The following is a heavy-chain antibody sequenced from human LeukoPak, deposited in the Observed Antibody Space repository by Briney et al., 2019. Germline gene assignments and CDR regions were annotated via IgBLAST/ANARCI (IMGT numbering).Heavy chain of an antibody. J-gene: IGHJ4*02. D-gene: IGHD7-27*01. CDR3: AKDGGLWVSAHWGDS. CDR2: ISYDGSNK. CDR1: GFTFSSYG. Sequence: PGRSLRLSCAASGFTFSSYGMHWVRQAPGKGLEWVAAISYDGSNKYYADSVKGRFTISRDNSKNTLYLQMNSLRAEDTAVYYCAKDGGLWVSAHWGDSWGRGTLVTVSS. V-gene: IGHV3-30*18.